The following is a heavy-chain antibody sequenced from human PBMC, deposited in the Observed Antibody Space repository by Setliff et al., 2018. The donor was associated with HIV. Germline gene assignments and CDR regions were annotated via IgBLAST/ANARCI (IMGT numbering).Heavy chain of an antibody. CDR2: ISGSGGST. V-gene: IGHV3-23*01. D-gene: IGHD3-3*01. Sequence: LRLSCAASGFSFSNYAMNWVRQAPGKGREWVSAISGSGGSTYYANSVKGRFTISRDNSKNTLFLQMNSLRAEDTAVYYCAKDGSSFEVLRFLEWLGRFDPWGQGTLVTVSS. J-gene: IGHJ5*02. CDR1: GFSFSNYA. CDR3: AKDGSSFEVLRFLEWLGRFDP.